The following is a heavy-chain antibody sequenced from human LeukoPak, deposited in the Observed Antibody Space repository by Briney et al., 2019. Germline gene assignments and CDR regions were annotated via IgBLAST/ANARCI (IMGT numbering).Heavy chain of an antibody. CDR1: GGTFSNYA. Sequence: ASVKVSCKASGGTFSNYAISWVRQAPGQGLEWMGWINPNSGGTNYAQKFQGRVTMTRDTSISTAYMELSRLRSDDTAVYYCARDLSGSPTADWFDPWGQGTLVTVSS. D-gene: IGHD1-26*01. CDR2: INPNSGGT. V-gene: IGHV1-2*02. CDR3: ARDLSGSPTADWFDP. J-gene: IGHJ5*02.